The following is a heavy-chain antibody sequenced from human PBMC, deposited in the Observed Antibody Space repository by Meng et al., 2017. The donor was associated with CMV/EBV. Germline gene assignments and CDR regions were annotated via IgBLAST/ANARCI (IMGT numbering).Heavy chain of an antibody. J-gene: IGHJ4*02. CDR1: GGSFSGYC. D-gene: IGHD3-22*01. Sequence: QVQLQPWGAGRLTPSEPPSLTSAVSGGSFSGYCWSWIRQPPGKGLEWIGEINHSGSTNYNPSLKSRFTISVDTSKNQFSLKLSSVTAADTAAYYCARVWDSGWDYWGQGTLVTVSS. CDR3: ARVWDSGWDY. V-gene: IGHV4-34*01. CDR2: INHSGST.